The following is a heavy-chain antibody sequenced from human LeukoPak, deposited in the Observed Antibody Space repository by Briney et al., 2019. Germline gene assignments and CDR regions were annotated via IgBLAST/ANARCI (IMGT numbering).Heavy chain of an antibody. D-gene: IGHD6-19*01. CDR1: GGSISSSSYY. Sequence: PSETLSLTCTVSGGSISSSSYYWGWIRQPPGKGLEWIGSIYHSGITYYNPSLKSRVTISVDTSKNQFSLKLNSVTAADTAVYYCARLAGGHWYFDLWGRGTLATVSS. CDR2: IYHSGIT. V-gene: IGHV4-39*01. J-gene: IGHJ2*01. CDR3: ARLAGGHWYFDL.